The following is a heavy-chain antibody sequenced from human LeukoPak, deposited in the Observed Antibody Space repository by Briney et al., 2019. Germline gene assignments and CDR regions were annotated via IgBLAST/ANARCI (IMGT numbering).Heavy chain of an antibody. D-gene: IGHD2-21*02. V-gene: IGHV3-20*04. J-gene: IGHJ4*02. CDR3: AREGPVVTATFDY. Sequence: HGGSLRLSCAAPGYSFDDYGMSWARQAPRKGREWVSGINWNGGSTGYADSVKGRFTISRDNAKNSLYLQMNSLRAEDTALYYCAREGPVVTATFDYWGQGTLVTVSS. CDR2: INWNGGST. CDR1: GYSFDDYG.